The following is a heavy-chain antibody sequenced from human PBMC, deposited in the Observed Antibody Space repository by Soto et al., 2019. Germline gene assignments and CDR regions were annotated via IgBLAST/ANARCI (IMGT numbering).Heavy chain of an antibody. CDR3: AKVDYDFWSGFLSRGMDV. J-gene: IGHJ6*03. CDR2: ISGSGGST. CDR1: GFTFSSYA. Sequence: GSLRLSCAASGFTFSSYAMSWVRQAPGKGLEWVSAISGSGGSTYYADSVKGRFTISRDNSKNTLYLQMNSLRAEDTAVYYCAKVDYDFWSGFLSRGMDVWGKGTTVTVSS. V-gene: IGHV3-23*01. D-gene: IGHD3-3*01.